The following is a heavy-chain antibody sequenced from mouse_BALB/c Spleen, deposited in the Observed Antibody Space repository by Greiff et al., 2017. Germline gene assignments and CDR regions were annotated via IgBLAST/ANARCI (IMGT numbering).Heavy chain of an antibody. J-gene: IGHJ4*01. V-gene: IGHV7-3*02. CDR1: GFTFTDYY. D-gene: IGHD2-4*01. Sequence: EVNVVESGGGLVQPGGSLRLSCATSGFTFTDYYMSWVRQPPGKALEWLGFIRNKANGYTTEYSASVKGRFTISRDNSQSILYLQMNTLRAEDSATYYCARDDYDYAMDYWGQGTSVTVSS. CDR2: IRNKANGYTT. CDR3: ARDDYDYAMDY.